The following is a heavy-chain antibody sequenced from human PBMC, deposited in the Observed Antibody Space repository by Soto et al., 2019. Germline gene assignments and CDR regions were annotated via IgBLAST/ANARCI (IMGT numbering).Heavy chain of an antibody. CDR1: GGSISSGDYY. Sequence: SETLSLTCTVSGGSISSGDYYWSWIRQPPGKGLEWIGYIYYSGSTYYNPSLKSRVTISVDTSKNQFSLKLSSVTAADTAVYYCARGATAAIWFGPWGQGTLVTVSS. D-gene: IGHD2-2*01. J-gene: IGHJ5*02. CDR2: IYYSGST. CDR3: ARGATAAIWFGP. V-gene: IGHV4-30-4*01.